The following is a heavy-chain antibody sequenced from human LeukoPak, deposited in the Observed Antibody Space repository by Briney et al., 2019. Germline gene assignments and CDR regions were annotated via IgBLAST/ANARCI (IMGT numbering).Heavy chain of an antibody. Sequence: PGGSLRLSCAASGFTFDDYAMYWVHQAPGKGLEWVSLISGDGGCTYYADSVKGRFTISRDNSKKSLYLQMNSLRTEDTAFYYCAKDSYGSGSYLDYWGQGTLVTVSS. J-gene: IGHJ4*02. CDR1: GFTFDDYA. D-gene: IGHD3-10*01. V-gene: IGHV3-43*02. CDR2: ISGDGGCT. CDR3: AKDSYGSGSYLDY.